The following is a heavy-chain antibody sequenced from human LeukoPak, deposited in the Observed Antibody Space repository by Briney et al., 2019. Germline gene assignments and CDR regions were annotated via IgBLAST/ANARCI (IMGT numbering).Heavy chain of an antibody. V-gene: IGHV4-34*01. D-gene: IGHD2-2*02. CDR1: GGSFSGYY. Sequence: SETLSLTCAVYGGSFSGYYWSWIRQPPGKGLEWIGEINHSGSTNYNPSLKSRVTISVDTSKNQFSLKLSSVTAADTAVYYCASSGCSSTSCYRVGCYYYYMDVWGKGTTVTVSS. CDR2: INHSGST. J-gene: IGHJ6*03. CDR3: ASSGCSSTSCYRVGCYYYYMDV.